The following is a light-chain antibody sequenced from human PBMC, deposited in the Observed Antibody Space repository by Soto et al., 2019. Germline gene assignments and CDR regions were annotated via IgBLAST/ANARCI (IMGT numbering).Light chain of an antibody. J-gene: IGLJ2*01. V-gene: IGLV2-14*01. CDR2: EVS. CDR1: SSDVGGYNY. Sequence: QSVLTQPASVSGSPGQSITISCTGTSSDVGGYNYVSWYQQHPGKAPKLMLYEVSYRPSGVPTRFSGSKSGNTASLTISGLQAEDEAGYYCSSLTSTNTLAFGGGTKVTVL. CDR3: SSLTSTNTLA.